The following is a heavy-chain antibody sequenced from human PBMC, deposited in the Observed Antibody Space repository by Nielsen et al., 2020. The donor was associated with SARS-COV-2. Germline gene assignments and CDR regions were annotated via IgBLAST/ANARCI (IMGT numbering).Heavy chain of an antibody. CDR2: ISAYNGNT. CDR3: ARDQGELSFDY. V-gene: IGHV1-18*01. J-gene: IGHJ4*02. D-gene: IGHD1-26*01. Sequence: GESLKISCKGSGYSFTSYGISWVRQAPGQGLEWMGWISAYNGNTNYAQKLQGRVTMTTDTSTSTAYMELRSLRSDDTAVYYCARDQGELSFDYWGQGTLVTVSS. CDR1: GYSFTSYG.